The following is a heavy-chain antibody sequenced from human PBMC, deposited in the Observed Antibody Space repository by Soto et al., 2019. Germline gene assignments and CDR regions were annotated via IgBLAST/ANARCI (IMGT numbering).Heavy chain of an antibody. CDR3: ARDLEYSSSSGQAYYYGMDV. CDR2: IIPIFGTA. D-gene: IGHD6-6*01. J-gene: IGHJ6*02. Sequence: VKVSCKASGGTFSSYAISLVRRAPGQGLEWMGGIIPIFGTANYAQKFQGRVTITADESTSTAYMELSSLRSEDTAVYYCARDLEYSSSSGQAYYYGMDVWGQGTTVTVSS. V-gene: IGHV1-69*13. CDR1: GGTFSSYA.